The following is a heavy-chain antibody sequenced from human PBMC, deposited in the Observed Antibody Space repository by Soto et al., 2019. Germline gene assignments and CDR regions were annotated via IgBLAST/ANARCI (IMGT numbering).Heavy chain of an antibody. V-gene: IGHV6-1*01. CDR2: TYYRSKWHN. CDR3: AKQTSDSTWYGGIDY. Sequence: PSQTLSLTCAISGDSVSSNTAAWNWIRQSPSRGLEWLGRTYYRSKWHNDYAVSVKSRIIINPDTSKNHVSLQLNSVTPEDTGINYCAKQTSDSTWYGGIDYWGQGTMVTV. J-gene: IGHJ4*02. D-gene: IGHD6-13*01. CDR1: GDSVSSNTAA.